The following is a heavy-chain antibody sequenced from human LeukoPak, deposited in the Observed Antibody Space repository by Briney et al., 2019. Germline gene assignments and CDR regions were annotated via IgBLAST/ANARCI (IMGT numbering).Heavy chain of an antibody. CDR1: GFTFSNYE. CDR3: ARNYGGYDGTDY. Sequence: GGSLRLSCAASGFTFSNYEMNWVRQAPGKGLEWVSYISSSGSTIYYADSVKGRFTVSRDNAKNSLYLQMNGLRAEDTALYYCARNYGGYDGTDYWGQGTLVTVSS. J-gene: IGHJ4*02. V-gene: IGHV3-48*03. D-gene: IGHD5-12*01. CDR2: ISSSGSTI.